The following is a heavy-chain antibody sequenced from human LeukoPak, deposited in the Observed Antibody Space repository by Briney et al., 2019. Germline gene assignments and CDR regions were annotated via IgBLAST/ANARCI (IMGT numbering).Heavy chain of an antibody. CDR1: GGSFSGYY. Sequence: SETLSLTCAVYGGSFSGYYWSWIRQPPGKGLEWIGEINHSGSTNYNPSLKSRVTISVDTSKNQFSLKLSSVIAADTAVYYCARAIVVVPAATNWFDPWGQGTLVTVSS. CDR2: INHSGST. CDR3: ARAIVVVPAATNWFDP. D-gene: IGHD2-2*01. V-gene: IGHV4-34*01. J-gene: IGHJ5*02.